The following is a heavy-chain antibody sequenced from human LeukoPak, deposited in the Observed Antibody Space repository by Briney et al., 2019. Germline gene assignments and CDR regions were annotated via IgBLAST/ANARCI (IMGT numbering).Heavy chain of an antibody. D-gene: IGHD1-26*01. Sequence: GGSLRLSCAASGFTFSSYWMSWVRQAPGKGLEWVANIKQDGSEKYYVDSVKGRFTISRDNAKNSLYLQMNSLRAEDTAVYYCAREPSSGSYYNNWFDPWGQGTLVTVSS. CDR2: IKQDGSEK. CDR3: AREPSSGSYYNNWFDP. J-gene: IGHJ5*02. V-gene: IGHV3-7*01. CDR1: GFTFSSYW.